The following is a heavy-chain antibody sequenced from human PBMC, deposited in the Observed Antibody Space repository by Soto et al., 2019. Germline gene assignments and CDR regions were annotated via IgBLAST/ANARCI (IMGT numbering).Heavy chain of an antibody. D-gene: IGHD5-18*01. V-gene: IGHV3-33*01. CDR2: IWYDGSNK. J-gene: IGHJ4*02. CDR3: ARGDTAMVPIDY. Sequence: VAVIWYDGSNKYYADSVKGRFTISRDNSKNTLYLQMNSLRAEDTAVYYCARGDTAMVPIDYWGQGTLVTVSS.